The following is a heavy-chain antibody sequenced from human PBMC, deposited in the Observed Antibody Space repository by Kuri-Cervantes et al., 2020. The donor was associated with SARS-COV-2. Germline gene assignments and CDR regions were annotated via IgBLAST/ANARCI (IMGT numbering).Heavy chain of an antibody. CDR2: INPNSGGT. J-gene: IGHJ3*02. Sequence: ASVKVSCKASGYSFTGYYIHWVRQAPGQGLEWMGWINPNSGGTSYAQKFQGRVTMTRDTSTSTVYMELSSLRSEDTAVYYCARDKSSDDYVWGSYRKLDAFDIWGQGTMVTVSS. CDR1: GYSFTGYY. CDR3: ARDKSSDDYVWGSYRKLDAFDI. D-gene: IGHD3-16*02. V-gene: IGHV1-46*01.